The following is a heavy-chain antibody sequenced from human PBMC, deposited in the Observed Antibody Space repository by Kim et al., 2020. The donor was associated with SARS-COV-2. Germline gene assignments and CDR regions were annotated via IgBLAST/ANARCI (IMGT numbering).Heavy chain of an antibody. CDR3: ARDWGIAARSLSVFDL. Sequence: ASVKVSCKASGYTFTSYYMHWVRQAPGQGLEWMGIINPSGGSTSYAQKFQGRVTMTRDTSTSTVYMDLSSLRSEDTAVYYCARDWGIAARSLSVFDLWGRGTLVTVSS. CDR1: GYTFTSYY. D-gene: IGHD6-6*01. CDR2: INPSGGST. V-gene: IGHV1-46*01. J-gene: IGHJ2*01.